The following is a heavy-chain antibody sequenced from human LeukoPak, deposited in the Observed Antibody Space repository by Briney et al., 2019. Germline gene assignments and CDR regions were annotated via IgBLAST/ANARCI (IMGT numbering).Heavy chain of an antibody. V-gene: IGHV3-48*03. J-gene: IGHJ3*02. CDR1: GFTFSSYE. CDR2: ISSSGSTI. Sequence: PGGSLRLSCAASGFTFSSYEMNWVRQAPGKGLEWVSYISSSGSTIYYADSVKGRFTISRDNAKNSLYLQINSPRAEDTAVYYCARGDDAFDIWGQGTMVTVSS. CDR3: ARGDDAFDI.